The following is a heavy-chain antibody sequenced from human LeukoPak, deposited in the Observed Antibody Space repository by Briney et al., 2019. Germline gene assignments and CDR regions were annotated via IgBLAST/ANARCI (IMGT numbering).Heavy chain of an antibody. CDR1: GFTFNKYA. CDR2: ISGNGNSA. Sequence: QPGGSLRLSCAASGFTFNKYAMNWVRQAPGKGLEWVAAISGNGNSAYYADSVKGRFTISRDNSKNSLYIQMNSLRADDTAVYYCATEGPIALAGTLDHWGQGALVTVSS. CDR3: ATEGPIALAGTLDH. V-gene: IGHV3-23*01. D-gene: IGHD6-13*01. J-gene: IGHJ4*02.